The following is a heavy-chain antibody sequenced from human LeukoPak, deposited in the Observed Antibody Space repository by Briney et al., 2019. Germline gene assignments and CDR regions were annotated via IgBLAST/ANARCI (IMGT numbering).Heavy chain of an antibody. V-gene: IGHV1-69*13. CDR1: GGTFSSYA. CDR2: IIPIFGTA. Sequence: ASVKVSCKAYGGTFSSYAISWVRQAPGQGLEWMGGIIPIFGTANYAQKFQGRVTITADESTSTAYMELSSLRSEDTAVYYCARNDGYNSNFDYWGQGTLVTVSS. CDR3: ARNDGYNSNFDY. J-gene: IGHJ4*02. D-gene: IGHD5-24*01.